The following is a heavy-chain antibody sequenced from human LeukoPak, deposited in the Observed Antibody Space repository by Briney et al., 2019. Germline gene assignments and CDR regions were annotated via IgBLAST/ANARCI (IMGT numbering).Heavy chain of an antibody. CDR1: GGSISSGGYS. CDR3: ARCPFRQRFFDY. Sequence: SQTLSLTCTVSGGSISSGGYSWSWIRQHPGKGLEWIGYIYYSGSTYYNPSLKSRVTISVDTSKNQFSLKLSSVTAADTAVYYCARCPFRQRFFDYWGQGTLVTVSS. V-gene: IGHV4-31*03. CDR2: IYYSGST. J-gene: IGHJ4*02. D-gene: IGHD2/OR15-2a*01.